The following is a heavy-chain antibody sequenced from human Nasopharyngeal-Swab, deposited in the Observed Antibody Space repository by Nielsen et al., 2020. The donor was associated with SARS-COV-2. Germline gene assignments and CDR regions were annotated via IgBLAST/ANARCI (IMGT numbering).Heavy chain of an antibody. V-gene: IGHV5-51*07. CDR3: ARRAYDILTGYLLDAFDI. CDR2: IYPGDSDT. D-gene: IGHD3-9*01. CDR1: GYSFTSYW. Sequence: GESLKISCKGSGYSFTSYWIGWVHQMPGKGLEWMGIIYPGDSDTRYSPSFQGQVTISADKSISTAYLQWSSLKASDTAMYYCARRAYDILTGYLLDAFDIWGQGTMVTVSS. J-gene: IGHJ3*02.